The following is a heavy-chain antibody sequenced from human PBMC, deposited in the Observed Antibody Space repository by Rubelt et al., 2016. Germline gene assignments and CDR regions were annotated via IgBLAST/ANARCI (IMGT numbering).Heavy chain of an antibody. J-gene: IGHJ4*02. CDR3: ARDRNYYDSSGYPDY. CDR2: INPNSGGT. V-gene: IGHV1-2*02. D-gene: IGHD3-22*01. Sequence: APGQGLEWMGWINPNSGGTNYAQKFQGRVTMTRDTPISTAYMELSRPRSADTAVYYCARDRNYYDSSGYPDYWGQGTLVTVSS.